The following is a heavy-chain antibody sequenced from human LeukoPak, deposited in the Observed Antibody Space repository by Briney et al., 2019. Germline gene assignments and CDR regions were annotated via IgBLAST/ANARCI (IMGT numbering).Heavy chain of an antibody. CDR3: ARALRYGPGYYYYGMDV. J-gene: IGHJ6*02. V-gene: IGHV3-23*01. CDR2: ISGSGGST. D-gene: IGHD4-17*01. Sequence: GGSLRLSCAASGFTFSSYAMSWVRQAPGKGLEWVSAISGSGGSTYYADSVKGRFTISRDNSKNTLYLQMNSLRAEDTAVYYCARALRYGPGYYYYGMDVWGQGTTVTVSS. CDR1: GFTFSSYA.